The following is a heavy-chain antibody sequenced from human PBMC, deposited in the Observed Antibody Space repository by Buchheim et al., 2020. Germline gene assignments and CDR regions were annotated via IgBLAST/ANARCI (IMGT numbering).Heavy chain of an antibody. Sequence: QVQLVESGGGVVQPGRSLRLSCAASGFTFSSYGMHWVRQAPGKGLEWVAVISYDGSNKYYADSVKGRFTISRDNSKNTLYLQMNSLRAEDTAVYYCAKDVEMKNYFDYWGQGTL. CDR2: ISYDGSNK. CDR3: AKDVEMKNYFDY. J-gene: IGHJ4*02. D-gene: IGHD5-24*01. CDR1: GFTFSSYG. V-gene: IGHV3-30*18.